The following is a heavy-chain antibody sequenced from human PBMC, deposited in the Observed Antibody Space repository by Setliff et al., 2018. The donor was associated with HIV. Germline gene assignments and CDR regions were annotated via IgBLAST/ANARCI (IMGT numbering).Heavy chain of an antibody. Sequence: ASVKVSCKASGNTFNSYYMYWVRQAPGQGLEWMGIINPSGGHTDYAAQKFQGRVTMTRDTSTSTVYMEVSSLRSEDTAVYYCAREREPRGAFDVWGQGTMVTVSS. CDR3: AREREPRGAFDV. CDR1: GNTFNSYY. J-gene: IGHJ3*01. V-gene: IGHV1-46*02. CDR2: INPSGGHT. D-gene: IGHD1-26*01.